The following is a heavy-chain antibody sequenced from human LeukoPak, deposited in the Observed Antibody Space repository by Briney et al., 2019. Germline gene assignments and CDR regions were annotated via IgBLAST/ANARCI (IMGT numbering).Heavy chain of an antibody. D-gene: IGHD5-12*01. V-gene: IGHV1-69*01. CDR3: ARDRRGDGYAGY. Sequence: SVKVSCKASGGTFSSYAISWVRQAPGHGLEWMGGIIPIFGTANYAQKFQGRVTITADESTSTAYMELSSLRSEDTAVYYCARDRRGDGYAGYWGQGTLVTVSS. CDR2: IIPIFGTA. CDR1: GGTFSSYA. J-gene: IGHJ4*02.